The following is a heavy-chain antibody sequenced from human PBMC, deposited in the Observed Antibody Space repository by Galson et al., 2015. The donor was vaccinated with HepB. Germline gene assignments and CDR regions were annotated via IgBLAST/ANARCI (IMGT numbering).Heavy chain of an antibody. CDR1: GFNFSSNG. CDR3: TNGAIDY. J-gene: IGHJ4*02. CDR2: IRHDGRNK. D-gene: IGHD4/OR15-4a*01. V-gene: IGHV3-30*02. Sequence: SLRLSCAASGFNFSSNGMHWVRQAPGKGLEWVAFIRHDGRNKYFGDSVMGRFSISRDNSKNTMYLQMYGLRPEDTAVYYCTNGAIDYWGQGTLVTVST.